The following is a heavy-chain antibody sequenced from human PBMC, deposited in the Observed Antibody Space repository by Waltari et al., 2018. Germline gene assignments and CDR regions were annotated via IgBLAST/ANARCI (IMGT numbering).Heavy chain of an antibody. Sequence: ESQLVESGGTLVRPGGSLRLSCAVSGFSLSDLCMSWVRQAPGKGLERVDSIHQECGTDYVDSVKGRCTISRDTAKNSLYLLLNTLGADDSGVYFCASDPTLFGIRQNYFDSWGQGTQVTVSS. CDR3: ASDPTLFGIRQNYFDS. J-gene: IGHJ4*02. CDR1: GFSLSDLC. CDR2: IHQECGT. D-gene: IGHD3-3*01. V-gene: IGHV3-7*04.